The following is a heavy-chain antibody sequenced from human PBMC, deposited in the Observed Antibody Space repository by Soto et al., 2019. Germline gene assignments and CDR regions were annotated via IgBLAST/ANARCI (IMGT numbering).Heavy chain of an antibody. Sequence: GGSLRLSCAASGFTFSSYWMSWVRQAPGKGLEWVANIKQDGSEKYYVDSVKGRFTISRDNAKNSLYLQMNSLRAEDTAVYYCAKEVRSMIVVVITSFAYWGQGTLVTVSS. CDR2: IKQDGSEK. CDR1: GFTFSSYW. V-gene: IGHV3-7*05. D-gene: IGHD3-22*01. J-gene: IGHJ4*02. CDR3: AKEVRSMIVVVITSFAY.